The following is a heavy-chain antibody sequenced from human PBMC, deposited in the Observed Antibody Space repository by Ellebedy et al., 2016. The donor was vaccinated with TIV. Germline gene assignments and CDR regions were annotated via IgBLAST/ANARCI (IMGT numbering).Heavy chain of an antibody. CDR3: ARGGIELLNFDY. D-gene: IGHD1-26*01. Sequence: SETLSLXCAVYGGSFSGYYWSWFRKPPGKGLEWIGEINHSGSTNYNPSLKSRVTISVDTSKNQFSLKLSSVTAADTAVYYCARGGIELLNFDYWGQGTLVTVSS. CDR2: INHSGST. J-gene: IGHJ4*02. V-gene: IGHV4-34*01. CDR1: GGSFSGYY.